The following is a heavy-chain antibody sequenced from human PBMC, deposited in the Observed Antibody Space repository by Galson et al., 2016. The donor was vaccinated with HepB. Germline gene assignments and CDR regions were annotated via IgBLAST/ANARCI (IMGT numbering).Heavy chain of an antibody. V-gene: IGHV3-23*01. CDR2: ITRSGYAT. J-gene: IGHJ4*02. D-gene: IGHD3-16*01. CDR3: GKHGGFDY. Sequence: SLRLSCAASGFSFSNSGMSWVRQAPGRGLEWVSGITRSGYATHYADFVKGRFTISRDNSKNTLYLYMNNLTAGDTAIYYCGKHGGFDYWGQGALVTVSS. CDR1: GFSFSNSG.